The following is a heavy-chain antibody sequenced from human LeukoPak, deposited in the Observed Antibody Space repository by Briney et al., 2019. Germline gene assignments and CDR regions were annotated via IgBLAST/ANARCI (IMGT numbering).Heavy chain of an antibody. Sequence: TGGSLRLSCAASGFTFSDYYMSWIRQAPGKGLEWVSYISSSGSTIYYADSVKGRFTISRDNSKNTLYLQMNSLRAEDTAVYYCARGITMKKGYFQHWGQGTLVTVSS. V-gene: IGHV3-11*01. CDR1: GFTFSDYY. J-gene: IGHJ1*01. D-gene: IGHD3-22*01. CDR2: ISSSGSTI. CDR3: ARGITMKKGYFQH.